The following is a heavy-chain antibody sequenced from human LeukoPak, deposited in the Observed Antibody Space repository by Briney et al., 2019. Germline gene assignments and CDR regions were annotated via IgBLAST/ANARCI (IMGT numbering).Heavy chain of an antibody. D-gene: IGHD3-9*01. CDR1: GYTFTSYA. CDR2: INTNTGNP. CDR3: ARAAPDYDILTGYPDY. V-gene: IGHV7-4-1*02. J-gene: IGHJ4*02. Sequence: ASVKVCCKASGYTFTSYAMNWVRPAPGQGLVWMRWINTNTGNPTYAQGFTGRFVFSLDTSVSTAYLQISSLKAEDTAVYYCARAAPDYDILTGYPDYWGQGTLVTVSS.